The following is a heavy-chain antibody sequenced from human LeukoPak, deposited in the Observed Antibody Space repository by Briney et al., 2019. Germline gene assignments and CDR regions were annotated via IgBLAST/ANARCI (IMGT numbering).Heavy chain of an antibody. V-gene: IGHV3-49*03. Sequence: GRSLRLSCTASGFTFGDYAMSWFRQAPGKGLEWVSFIRSKAYGGTTQYAASVKGRFTISRDDSKSIAYLQMNSLKTEDTAVYYCTRDQTTVTTRRFDYWGQGTLVTVSS. CDR3: TRDQTTVTTRRFDY. CDR2: IRSKAYGGTT. D-gene: IGHD4-17*01. J-gene: IGHJ4*02. CDR1: GFTFGDYA.